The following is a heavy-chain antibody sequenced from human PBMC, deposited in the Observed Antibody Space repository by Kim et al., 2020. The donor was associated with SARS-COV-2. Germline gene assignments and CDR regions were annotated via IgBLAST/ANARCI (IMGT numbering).Heavy chain of an antibody. CDR2: ISYDGSNK. CDR3: ARDGDPIAAAGPNFDY. CDR1: GFTFSSYA. J-gene: IGHJ4*02. D-gene: IGHD6-13*01. Sequence: GGSLRLSCAASGFTFSSYAMHWVRQAPGKGLEWVAVISYDGSNKYYADSVKGRFTISRDNSKNTLYLQMNSLRAEDTAVYYCARDGDPIAAAGPNFDYWGQGTLVTVSS. V-gene: IGHV3-30-3*01.